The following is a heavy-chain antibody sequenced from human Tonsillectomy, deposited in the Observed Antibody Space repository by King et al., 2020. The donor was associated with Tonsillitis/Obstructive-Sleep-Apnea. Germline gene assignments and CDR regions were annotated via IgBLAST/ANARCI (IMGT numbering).Heavy chain of an antibody. CDR2: ISGSGGST. J-gene: IGHJ4*02. CDR1: GFTFSSYA. CDR3: AKIKGIRRITMIVVVKPHHYYFDY. Sequence: VQLVESGGGLVQPGGSLRLSCAASGFTFSSYAMSWVRQAPGKGLEWVSAISGSGGSTYYADSVKGRFTISRDNSKNTLYLQMNSLRAEDTAVYYCAKIKGIRRITMIVVVKPHHYYFDYWGQGTLVTVSS. D-gene: IGHD3-22*01. V-gene: IGHV3-23*04.